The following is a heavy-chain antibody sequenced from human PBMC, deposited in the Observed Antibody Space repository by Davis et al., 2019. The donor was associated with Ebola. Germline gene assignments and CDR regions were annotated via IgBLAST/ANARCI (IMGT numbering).Heavy chain of an antibody. J-gene: IGHJ6*04. CDR3: ARDFVAWIAVAGTGYYYGMDV. CDR2: ISSSSSYI. Sequence: GESLKISCAASGFTFSSYAMSWVRQAPGKGLEWVSSISSSSSYIYYADSVKGRFTISRDNAKNSLYLQMNSLRAEDTAVYYCARDFVAWIAVAGTGYYYGMDVWGKGTTVTVSS. D-gene: IGHD6-19*01. CDR1: GFTFSSYA. V-gene: IGHV3-21*01.